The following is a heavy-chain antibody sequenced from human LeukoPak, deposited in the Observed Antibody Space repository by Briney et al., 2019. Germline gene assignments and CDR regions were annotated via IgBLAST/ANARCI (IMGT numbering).Heavy chain of an antibody. V-gene: IGHV3-30*18. CDR1: GFTFNNYG. J-gene: IGHJ4*02. Sequence: GGSLRLSCAGSGFTFNNYGIHWVRQAPGKGLEWVAVISFDGSDKYYADSVKGRFTISRDHSKNTLYLQMNSLRAEDTAVYYCAKDGPYHYDSSGPVDYWGQGTLVTVSS. D-gene: IGHD3-22*01. CDR2: ISFDGSDK. CDR3: AKDGPYHYDSSGPVDY.